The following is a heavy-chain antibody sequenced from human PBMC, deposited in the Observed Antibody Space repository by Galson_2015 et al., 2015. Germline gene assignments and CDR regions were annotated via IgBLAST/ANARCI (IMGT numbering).Heavy chain of an antibody. CDR3: AHRRPYAANNWFDP. D-gene: IGHD6-13*01. CDR2: IYWDDDK. CDR1: GFSLSTIGVG. J-gene: IGHJ5*02. Sequence: PALVKPTQALTLPCTFSGFSLSTIGVGVGWIRQPPGKALEWLALIYWDDDKRYSPSLKSRLTITKDASKNQVVLTMTNMDPVDTATYYCAHRRPYAANNWFDPWGQGTLVTVSS. V-gene: IGHV2-5*02.